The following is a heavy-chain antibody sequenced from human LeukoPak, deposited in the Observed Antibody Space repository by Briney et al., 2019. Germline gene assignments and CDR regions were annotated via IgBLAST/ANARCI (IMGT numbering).Heavy chain of an antibody. CDR1: GFTFSGYA. Sequence: SGGSLRLSCAASGFTFSGYAMSWVRQAPGKGLEWVSSISGGGGNTYYADSVKGRFTTSRDISKNALYLQLNSLRAEDTAVYYCAKVGAYDILTGHYRFFDYWGQGTLVTVSS. CDR3: AKVGAYDILTGHYRFFDY. CDR2: ISGGGGNT. D-gene: IGHD3-9*01. J-gene: IGHJ4*02. V-gene: IGHV3-23*01.